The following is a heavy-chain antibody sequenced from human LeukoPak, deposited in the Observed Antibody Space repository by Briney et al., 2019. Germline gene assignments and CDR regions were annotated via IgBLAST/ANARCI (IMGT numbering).Heavy chain of an antibody. V-gene: IGHV3-48*03. CDR2: LGSSGTTI. CDR3: AKDDRYSSGWFDYYYYMDV. J-gene: IGHJ6*03. D-gene: IGHD6-19*01. Sequence: PGGSLRLSCGASGFTFSSYEMNWVRQAPGKGLEWVSYLGSSGTTIYYADSVKGRFTMSRDNAKNSLYLQMNSLRVEDTAVYYCAKDDRYSSGWFDYYYYMDVWAKGPRSPSP. CDR1: GFTFSSYE.